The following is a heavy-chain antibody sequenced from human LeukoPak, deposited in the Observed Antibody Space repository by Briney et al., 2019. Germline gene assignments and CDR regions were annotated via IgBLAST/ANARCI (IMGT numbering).Heavy chain of an antibody. D-gene: IGHD3-10*01. CDR3: ARDSHRITMVRDSSYYFDY. CDR2: INPNSGGT. V-gene: IGHV1-2*02. CDR1: GYTFTGYY. J-gene: IGHJ4*02. Sequence: ASVKVSCKASGYTFTGYYMHWVRQAPGQGLEWMGWINPNSGGTNYAQKFQGRVAMTRDTSTSTAYMELRSLRSDDTAVYYCARDSHRITMVRDSSYYFDYWGQGTLVTVSS.